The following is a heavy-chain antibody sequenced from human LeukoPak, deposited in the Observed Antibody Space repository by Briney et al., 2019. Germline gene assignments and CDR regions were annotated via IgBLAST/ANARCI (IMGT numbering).Heavy chain of an antibody. Sequence: GGSLRLSCTASRFSFSGHWMHWARQLPGKGLVWVSRISPTGSTTSYADSVKGRFTVSRDNAKNTLYLQVNNLRAEDTAVYYCARGPSSNWSGLDFWGQGTLLTVSS. CDR1: RFSFSGHW. D-gene: IGHD6-13*01. CDR2: ISPTGSTT. J-gene: IGHJ4*02. CDR3: ARGPSSNWSGLDF. V-gene: IGHV3-74*01.